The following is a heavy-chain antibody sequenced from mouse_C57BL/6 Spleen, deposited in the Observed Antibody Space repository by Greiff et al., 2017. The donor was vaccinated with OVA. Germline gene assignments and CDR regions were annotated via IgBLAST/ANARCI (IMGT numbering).Heavy chain of an antibody. J-gene: IGHJ3*01. CDR1: GYTFTSYW. CDR2: INPSNGGT. D-gene: IGHD1-1*01. V-gene: IGHV1-53*01. Sequence: QVQLQQPGTELVKPGASVKLSCKASGYTFTSYWMHWVKQRPGQGLEWIGNINPSNGGTNYNEKFKGKATLTVDKSSSTAYMQLSSLTSEDSAVYYCARGDNGSSYDTWFAYWGQGTLVTVSA. CDR3: ARGDNGSSYDTWFAY.